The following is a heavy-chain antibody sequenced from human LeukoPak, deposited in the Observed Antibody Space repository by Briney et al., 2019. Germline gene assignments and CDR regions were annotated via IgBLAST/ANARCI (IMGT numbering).Heavy chain of an antibody. CDR3: ARGGRLTFFDY. Sequence: SQTLSLTCDVSGGSISSGGYSWSWIRQPPGKGLEWIGYIYHSGSTYYNPSLKSRVTISVDRSKNQFSLKLSSVTAADTAVYYCARGGRLTFFDYWGQGTLVTVSS. J-gene: IGHJ4*02. CDR1: GGSISSGGYS. V-gene: IGHV4-30-2*01. CDR2: IYHSGST. D-gene: IGHD3-16*01.